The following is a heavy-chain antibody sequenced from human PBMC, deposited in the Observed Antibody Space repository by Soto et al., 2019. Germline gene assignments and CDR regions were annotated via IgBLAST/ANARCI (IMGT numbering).Heavy chain of an antibody. Sequence: ASGTLSPTCTVSGGSISSYYWSWIRQPPGKGLEWIGYIYYSGSTNYNPSLKSRVTISVDTSKNQFSLNLSSVTAADTAVYYCARGVAAGPYFDYWGQGTLVTVSS. D-gene: IGHD6-13*01. J-gene: IGHJ4*02. CDR2: IYYSGST. V-gene: IGHV4-59*01. CDR3: ARGVAAGPYFDY. CDR1: GGSISSYY.